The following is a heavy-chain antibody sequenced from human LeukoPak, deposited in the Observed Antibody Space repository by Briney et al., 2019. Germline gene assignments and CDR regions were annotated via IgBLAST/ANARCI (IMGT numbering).Heavy chain of an antibody. J-gene: IGHJ3*02. Sequence: PSETLSLTCAVSGGSISSSGHSWSWIRQPPGKGLEWIGYIYYSGSTYYNPSLKSRLTISVDRSKNQFSLKLSSVTAADTAVYFCASMTTLTTHAFDIWGRGTMVTVSS. CDR1: GGSISSSGHS. V-gene: IGHV4-30-2*01. CDR3: ASMTTLTTHAFDI. D-gene: IGHD4-17*01. CDR2: IYYSGST.